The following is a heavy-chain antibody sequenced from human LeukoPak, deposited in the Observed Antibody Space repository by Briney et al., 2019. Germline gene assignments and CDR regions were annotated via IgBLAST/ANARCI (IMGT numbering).Heavy chain of an antibody. CDR1: GYTFTTCD. V-gene: IGHV1-8*01. D-gene: IGHD6-19*01. CDR3: TRGSSGRRDY. J-gene: IGHJ4*02. Sequence: ASVKVSCKASGYTFTTCDINWVRRATGQGLEWMGWMNPNSGNTGYAQSFQGRVTMTRDTSISTAYMELSNLRSEDTAIYYCTRGSSGRRDYWGQGTLVTVSS. CDR2: MNPNSGNT.